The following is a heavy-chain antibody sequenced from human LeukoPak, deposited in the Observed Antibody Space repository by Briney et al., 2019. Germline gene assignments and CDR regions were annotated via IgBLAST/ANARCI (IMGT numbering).Heavy chain of an antibody. V-gene: IGHV3-21*01. CDR1: GFTFSSYS. J-gene: IGHJ4*02. CDR3: ARDLVTMATGLDY. D-gene: IGHD5-24*01. Sequence: GGSLRLSCAASGFTFSSYSMNWVRQAPGEGLEWVSSISSSSSYIYYADSVKGRFTISRDNATNSPYLQMNSLRAEDTAVYYCARDLVTMATGLDYWGQGTLVTVSS. CDR2: ISSSSSYI.